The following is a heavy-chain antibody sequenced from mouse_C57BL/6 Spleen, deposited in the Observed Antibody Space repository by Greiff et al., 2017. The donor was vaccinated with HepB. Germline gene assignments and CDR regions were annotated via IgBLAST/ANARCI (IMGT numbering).Heavy chain of an antibody. Sequence: QVQLKQSGAELVRPGASVTLSCKASGYTFTDYEMHWVKQTPVHGLEWIGAIDPETGGTAYNQKFKGKAILTADKSSSTAYMERRSLTSEDSAVYYCTRGDYYGPAWFAYWGQGTLVTVSA. V-gene: IGHV1-15*01. CDR2: IDPETGGT. CDR3: TRGDYYGPAWFAY. CDR1: GYTFTDYE. D-gene: IGHD1-2*01. J-gene: IGHJ3*01.